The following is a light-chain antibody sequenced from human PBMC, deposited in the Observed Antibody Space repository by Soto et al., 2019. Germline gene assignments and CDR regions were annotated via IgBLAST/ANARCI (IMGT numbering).Light chain of an antibody. CDR3: QQYNNWPIT. V-gene: IGKV3-15*01. J-gene: IGKJ5*01. CDR2: GAS. Sequence: EIVMTQSPAPLSVSPGERAAPSCSASQTVGSNLAWYQQKPGQAPRLIISGASTRATGIPARFSGSGSGTEFTLTISSLQSEDVAVYYCQQYNNWPITFGQGTRLEIK. CDR1: QTVGSN.